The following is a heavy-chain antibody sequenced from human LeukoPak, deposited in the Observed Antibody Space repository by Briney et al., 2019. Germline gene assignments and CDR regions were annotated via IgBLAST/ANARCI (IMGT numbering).Heavy chain of an antibody. CDR3: ARQDFGSGFLPGY. CDR2: VYYTGST. J-gene: IGHJ4*02. V-gene: IGHV4-39*01. D-gene: IGHD3-10*01. Sequence: SETLSLTCTVSGASITNSLYYWGWIRQPPGKGLEWIATVYYTGSTYYNPSLKSRVTISIDTSKSHFSLKLSSVTAADMAVYYCARQDFGSGFLPGYWGQGTLVTVSS. CDR1: GASITNSLYY.